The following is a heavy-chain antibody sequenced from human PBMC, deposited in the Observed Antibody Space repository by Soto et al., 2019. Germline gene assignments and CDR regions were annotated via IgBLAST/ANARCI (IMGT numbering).Heavy chain of an antibody. CDR2: INAGNGNT. CDR3: ARGAGAYYYYYYMDV. J-gene: IGHJ6*03. CDR1: GYTFTSYA. V-gene: IGHV1-3*01. D-gene: IGHD3-10*01. Sequence: ASVKVSCKASGYTFTSYAMHWVRQAPGQRLEWMGWINAGNGNTKYSQKFQGRVTITRDTSASTAYMELSSLRSEDTAVYYCARGAGAYYYYYYMDVWGKGTTVTVSS.